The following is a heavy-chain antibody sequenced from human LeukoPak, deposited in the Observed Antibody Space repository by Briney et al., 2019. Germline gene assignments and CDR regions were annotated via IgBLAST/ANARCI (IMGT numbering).Heavy chain of an antibody. V-gene: IGHV4-34*01. CDR1: GGSFSGFY. D-gene: IGHD3-22*01. Sequence: PSETLSLTCAVHGGSFSGFYWTWMRQPPGKGPEWIGEVNHSRGTNYNPSLKSRVTISEDTSKNQFSLNLTSVTAADTAVYYCARGVMIVAARAWFDPGGQGTLVTVSS. J-gene: IGHJ5*02. CDR3: ARGVMIVAARAWFDP. CDR2: VNHSRGT.